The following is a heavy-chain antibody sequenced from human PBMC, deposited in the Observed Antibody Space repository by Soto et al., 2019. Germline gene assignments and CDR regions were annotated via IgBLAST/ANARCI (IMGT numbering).Heavy chain of an antibody. V-gene: IGHV4-31*03. D-gene: IGHD6-13*01. Sequence: QVQLQXXXPXXXXPXQTLSXTCTVSGGSISSGGYYWSWIRQHPGKGLEWIGCIYYSGSTYYNPSLKRRVTISVDTSKNQFSLKLSSVTAADTAVYYCARDSGYSSSWKPYYYYYGMDVWGQGTTVTVSS. J-gene: IGHJ6*02. CDR3: ARDSGYSSSWKPYYYYYGMDV. CDR1: GGSISSGGYY. CDR2: IYYSGST.